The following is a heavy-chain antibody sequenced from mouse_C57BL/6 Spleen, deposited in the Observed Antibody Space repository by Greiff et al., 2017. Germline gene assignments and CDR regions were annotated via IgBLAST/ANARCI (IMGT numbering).Heavy chain of an antibody. D-gene: IGHD2-10*02. J-gene: IGHJ4*01. CDR1: GYTFTSYW. V-gene: IGHV1-64*01. Sequence: QVQLQQPGAELVKPGASVKLSCKASGYTFTSYWMHWVKQRPGQGLEWIGMIHPNSGSTNYNEKFKSKATLTVDKSSSTAYMQLSSLTSEDSAVYYCARGYGNYAESAMDYWGQGTSVTVSS. CDR3: ARGYGNYAESAMDY. CDR2: IHPNSGST.